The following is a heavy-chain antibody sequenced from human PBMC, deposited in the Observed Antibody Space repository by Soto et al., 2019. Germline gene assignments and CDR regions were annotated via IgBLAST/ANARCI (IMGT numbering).Heavy chain of an antibody. CDR2: IYYSGST. V-gene: IGHV4-30-4*01. D-gene: IGHD3-9*01. Sequence: SETLSLTCTVSGDSIRSGNHYWSWIRQPPGKGLEWIGYIYYSGSTYYSPSLKSRVTISVDTSKNQFSLKLNSVTAADTAVYYCARVDILTVYGCIDVWGQGTTVTVSS. CDR1: GDSIRSGNHY. J-gene: IGHJ6*02. CDR3: ARVDILTVYGCIDV.